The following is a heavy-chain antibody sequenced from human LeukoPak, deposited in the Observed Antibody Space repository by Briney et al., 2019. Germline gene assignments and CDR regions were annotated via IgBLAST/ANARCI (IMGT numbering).Heavy chain of an antibody. J-gene: IGHJ3*02. Sequence: SETLSLTCTVSGDSITSGDYYWTWIRQPAGKTLEWIGRIYSSGETVYSPSLKSRVTISVDTSKNQFSLKLSSVTAADTAVYYCARVQYSSSHDAFDIWGQGTMVTVSS. V-gene: IGHV4-61*10. CDR2: IYSSGET. CDR1: GDSITSGDYY. D-gene: IGHD6-13*01. CDR3: ARVQYSSSHDAFDI.